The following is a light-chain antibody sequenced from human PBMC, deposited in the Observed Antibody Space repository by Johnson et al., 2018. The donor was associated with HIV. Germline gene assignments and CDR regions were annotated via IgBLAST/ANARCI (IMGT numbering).Light chain of an antibody. CDR1: SSNIGNNY. V-gene: IGLV1-51*01. J-gene: IGLJ1*01. CDR2: DNN. CDR3: GRWDSSLGAGV. Sequence: QSVLTQPPSVSAAPGQKVTISCSGSSSNIGNNYVSWYQQLPGTAPKLLIYDNNKRPSGIPDRFSGSKSGTSATLGITGLQTGDEADYYCGRWDSSLGAGVFGTWTKGTVL.